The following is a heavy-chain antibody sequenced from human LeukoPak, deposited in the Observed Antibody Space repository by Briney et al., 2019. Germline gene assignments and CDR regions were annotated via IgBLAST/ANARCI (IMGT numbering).Heavy chain of an antibody. V-gene: IGHV4-39*02. CDR2: IYYTGKT. CDR1: GDSISSSSYY. CDR3: ARRRYYDSTGYFE. D-gene: IGHD3-22*01. Sequence: SETLSLMCTVSGDSISSSSYYWGWIRQPPGKGLEWIGDIYYTGKTYYNPSLKSRVFISIDTSKNYFSLNLNFVTAADTAVYYCARRRYYDSTGYFEWGRGSLVTVSS. J-gene: IGHJ1*01.